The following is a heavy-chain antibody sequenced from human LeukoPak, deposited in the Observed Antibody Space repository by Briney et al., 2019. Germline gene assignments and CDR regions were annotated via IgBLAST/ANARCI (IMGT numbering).Heavy chain of an antibody. CDR1: GFTFSSYW. Sequence: GGSLRLSCAPSGFTFSSYWMSWVRQAPGKGLEWVANIKQDGSEKYYVDSVKGRFTISRDNAKNSLYLQMNSLRAEDTAVYYCARRAYGLDVWGKGTTVTVSS. J-gene: IGHJ6*04. V-gene: IGHV3-7*03. CDR3: ARRAYGLDV. CDR2: IKQDGSEK.